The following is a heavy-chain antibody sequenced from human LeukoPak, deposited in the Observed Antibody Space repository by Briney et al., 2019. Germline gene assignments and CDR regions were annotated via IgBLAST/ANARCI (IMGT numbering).Heavy chain of an antibody. CDR1: GFIFNNYA. Sequence: GGSLRVSCAASGFIFNNYAMSWVRQAPGKGLEWVSAISGSGSTYYADSVKGRFTISRDNAKNSLYLQMNSLRAEDTAVYYCACYYGSGSYYNSGAFDIWGQGTMVTVSS. D-gene: IGHD3-10*01. V-gene: IGHV3-23*01. J-gene: IGHJ3*02. CDR3: ACYYGSGSYYNSGAFDI. CDR2: ISGSGST.